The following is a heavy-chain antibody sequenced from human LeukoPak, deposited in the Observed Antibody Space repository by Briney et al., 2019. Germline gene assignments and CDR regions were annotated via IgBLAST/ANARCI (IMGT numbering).Heavy chain of an antibody. Sequence: QPGGSLRLSCAASRFIFSSYAMSWVRQAPGKGLEWVSTISGSGSSTYYADSVKGRFTISRDNSKNTLFLQMNSLRADDTAVYYCAKDPGYDILTGYSLFDYWGQGTLVTVSS. CDR1: RFIFSSYA. V-gene: IGHV3-23*01. CDR2: ISGSGSST. D-gene: IGHD3-9*01. J-gene: IGHJ4*02. CDR3: AKDPGYDILTGYSLFDY.